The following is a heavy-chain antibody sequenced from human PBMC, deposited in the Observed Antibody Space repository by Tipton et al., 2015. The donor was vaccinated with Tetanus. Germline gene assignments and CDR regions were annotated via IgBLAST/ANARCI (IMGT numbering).Heavy chain of an antibody. J-gene: IGHJ4*02. Sequence: SLRLSCAASGFTFDNYALHWARQAPGKGLQWLAVIWYDGSNQYYEESMKGRFTISRDNAKNTIFLQMNSLRAEDTAVYYCTKDVGIVLFDYWGQGTLVTVSS. CDR3: TKDVGIVLFDY. CDR1: GFTFDNYA. CDR2: IWYDGSNQ. D-gene: IGHD2-8*01. V-gene: IGHV3-33*06.